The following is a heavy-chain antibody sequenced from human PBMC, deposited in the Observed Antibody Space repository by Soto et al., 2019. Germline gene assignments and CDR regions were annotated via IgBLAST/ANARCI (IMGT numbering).Heavy chain of an antibody. D-gene: IGHD3-10*01. CDR2: IVVGSGNT. CDR1: GFAFTSSA. Sequence: SVKGCCRASGFAFTSSAVQWVRQARGQRLEWIGWIVVGSGNTNYAQQLQERIAISRDMSTSTAYMELNSLRSEDTALYYCGGPVPGKGSFDYWGQGPLVTVSS. J-gene: IGHJ4*02. CDR3: GGPVPGKGSFDY. V-gene: IGHV1-58*01.